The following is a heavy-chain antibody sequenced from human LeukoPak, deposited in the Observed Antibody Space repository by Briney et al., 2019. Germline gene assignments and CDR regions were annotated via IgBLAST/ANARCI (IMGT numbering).Heavy chain of an antibody. D-gene: IGHD5-18*01. CDR2: INPNSGGT. CDR3: AKDRIQLWFASDY. V-gene: IGHV1-2*06. CDR1: GYTFTGYY. Sequence: GASVKVSCKASGYTFTGYYMHWVRQAPGQGLEWMGRINPNSGGTNYAQKFQGRVTMSRDTSISTAYMELSRLRSDDTAVYYCAKDRIQLWFASDYWGQGTLVTVSS. J-gene: IGHJ4*02.